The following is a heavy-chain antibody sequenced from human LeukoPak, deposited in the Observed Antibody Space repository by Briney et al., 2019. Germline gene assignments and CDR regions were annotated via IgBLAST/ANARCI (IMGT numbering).Heavy chain of an antibody. V-gene: IGHV4-31*03. CDR2: IYYSGST. D-gene: IGHD4-17*01. CDR1: GGSISSGGYY. Sequence: SETLSLTCTVSGGSISSGGYYWSWIRQHPGKGLEWIGYIYYSGSTYYNPSLKSRVTISVDTSKNQFSLKLSSVTAADTAVYYCARAYYGDYVSGFDPWGQGTLVTVSS. CDR3: ARAYYGDYVSGFDP. J-gene: IGHJ5*02.